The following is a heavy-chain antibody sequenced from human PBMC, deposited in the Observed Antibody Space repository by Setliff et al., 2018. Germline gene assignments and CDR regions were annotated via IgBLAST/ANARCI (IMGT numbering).Heavy chain of an antibody. CDR1: GFTFSSYA. D-gene: IGHD6-19*01. Sequence: GESLKISCAASGFTFSSYAMSWVRQAPGKGMEWVSGISGSGGSTYSADSVKGRFTISRDNSKNTLYLQMNSLRAEDTAIYYCAKHRQALSSGWTFFDYWGQGTLVTVSS. CDR2: ISGSGGST. J-gene: IGHJ4*02. V-gene: IGHV3-23*01. CDR3: AKHRQALSSGWTFFDY.